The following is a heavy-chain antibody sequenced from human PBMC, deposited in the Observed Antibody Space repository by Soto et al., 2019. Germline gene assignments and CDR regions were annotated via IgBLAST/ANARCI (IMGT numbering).Heavy chain of an antibody. Sequence: ASVKVSCKASGGTFSSYTISWVRQAPGQGLEWMGRIIPILGIANYAQKFQGRVTITADKSTSTAYMELSSLRSEDTAVYYCARADYCSSTSCYVGPGGNWFDPWGQGTLVTVSS. CDR2: IIPILGIA. V-gene: IGHV1-69*02. D-gene: IGHD2-2*01. CDR1: GGTFSSYT. CDR3: ARADYCSSTSCYVGPGGNWFDP. J-gene: IGHJ5*02.